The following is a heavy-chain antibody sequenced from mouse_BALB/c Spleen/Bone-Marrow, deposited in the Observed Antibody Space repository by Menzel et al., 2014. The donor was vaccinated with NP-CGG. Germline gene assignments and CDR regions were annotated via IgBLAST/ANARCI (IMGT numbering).Heavy chain of an antibody. Sequence: VMLVESGPGLVAPSQSLSITCTVSEFSSTSYGVHWVRQPLGKGLEWLGVIWAGGSTNYNSALMSRLSISKDNSKSQVFLKMNSLQTDDTAMYYCARGGSSRAWFAYWGQGTLVTVSA. V-gene: IGHV2-9*02. J-gene: IGHJ3*01. CDR2: IWAGGST. CDR1: EFSSTSYG. D-gene: IGHD1-1*01. CDR3: ARGGSSRAWFAY.